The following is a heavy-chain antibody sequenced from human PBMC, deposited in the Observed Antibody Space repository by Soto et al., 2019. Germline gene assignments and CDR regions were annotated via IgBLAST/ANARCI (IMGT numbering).Heavy chain of an antibody. CDR2: ISYDGSNK. V-gene: IGHV3-30*18. CDR3: AKGSYSGVYSDFDY. J-gene: IGHJ4*02. CDR1: GFTFSSYD. D-gene: IGHD1-26*01. Sequence: VQLVESGGGVVQPGRSLRLSCAASGFTFSSYDMHWVRQAPGKGLEWVAVISYDGSNKYYADSVKGRFTLSRDNSKNTLYLQMNSLRAGDTAVYYCAKGSYSGVYSDFDYWGQGTLVTVSS.